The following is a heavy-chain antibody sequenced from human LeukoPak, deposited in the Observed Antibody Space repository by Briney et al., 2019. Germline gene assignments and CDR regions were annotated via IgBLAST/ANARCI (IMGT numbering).Heavy chain of an antibody. CDR3: ATSYPNYIAERLFDP. V-gene: IGHV4-59*12. CDR1: GGSISSYY. CDR2: IYYSGST. D-gene: IGHD6-13*01. Sequence: SETLSLTCTVSGGSISSYYWSWIRQPPGKGLEWIGYIYYSGSTNYNPSLKSRVTISVDTSKNQFSLKLSSVTAADTAVYYCATSYPNYIAERLFDPWGQGTLVTVSS. J-gene: IGHJ5*02.